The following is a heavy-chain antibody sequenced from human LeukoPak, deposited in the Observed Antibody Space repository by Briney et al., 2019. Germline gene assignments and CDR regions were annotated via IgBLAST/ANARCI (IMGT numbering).Heavy chain of an antibody. CDR3: ARQAYYYDSSGYSTLFDY. D-gene: IGHD3-22*01. V-gene: IGHV4-30-4*01. Sequence: SETLPLTCTVSGGSISSGDYYWSWIRQPPGKGLEWIGYIYYSGSTYYNPSLKSRVTISVDTSKNQFSLKLSSVTAADTAVYYCARQAYYYDSSGYSTLFDYWGQGTLVTVSS. CDR2: IYYSGST. CDR1: GGSISSGDYY. J-gene: IGHJ4*02.